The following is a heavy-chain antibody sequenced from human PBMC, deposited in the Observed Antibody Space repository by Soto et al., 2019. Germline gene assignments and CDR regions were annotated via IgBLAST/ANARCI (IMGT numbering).Heavy chain of an antibody. J-gene: IGHJ4*02. D-gene: IGHD3-3*01. CDR3: AKDGKRITTFGVVGD. CDR1: GFTFSSYG. Sequence: QVQLVESGGGVVQPVRSLRLSCAASGFTFSSYGMHWVRQAPGKGLEWVALISYDGSLKYFADSVKGRFTISRDNSKNTLDLQMSSLRAEDTAVYYGAKDGKRITTFGVVGDWGQGTLVTVSS. V-gene: IGHV3-30*18. CDR2: ISYDGSLK.